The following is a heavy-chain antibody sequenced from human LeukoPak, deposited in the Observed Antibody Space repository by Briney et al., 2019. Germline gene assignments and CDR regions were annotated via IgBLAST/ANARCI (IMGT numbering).Heavy chain of an antibody. Sequence: ASVKVSCKVSGYTLTELSMHWVRQAPGKGLEWMGGFDPEDGETIYAQKFQGRVTMTRDTSTSTVYMELSSLRSEDTAVYYCARDQSSWYYFDYWGQGTLVTVSS. J-gene: IGHJ4*02. CDR2: FDPEDGET. CDR1: GYTLTELS. V-gene: IGHV1-24*01. CDR3: ARDQSSWYYFDY. D-gene: IGHD6-13*01.